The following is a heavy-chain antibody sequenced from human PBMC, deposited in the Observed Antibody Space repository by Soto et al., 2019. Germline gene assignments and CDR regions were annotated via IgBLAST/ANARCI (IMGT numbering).Heavy chain of an antibody. Sequence: SETLSLTCTVSGGSISSGDYYWGWIRQPPGKGLEWIGSIYYSGSTYYNPSLKSRVTISVDTSKNQFSLKLSSVTAADTAVYYCARGVIDIVVVVPNWFDPWGQGTLVTVSS. CDR2: IYYSGST. V-gene: IGHV4-39*01. D-gene: IGHD2-15*01. J-gene: IGHJ5*02. CDR1: GGSISSGDYY. CDR3: ARGVIDIVVVVPNWFDP.